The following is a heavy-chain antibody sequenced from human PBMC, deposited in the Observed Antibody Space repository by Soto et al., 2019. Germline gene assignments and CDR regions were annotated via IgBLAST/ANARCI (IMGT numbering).Heavy chain of an antibody. Sequence: GGSLRLSCVGSGFTFSDSWVHWVRQAPGKGPIWVSRANGDASTTDHADSVKGRFSIFRDNTRNTLYLQMDSLRVEDTGVYYSATAYYHYGMDVWGQGTTVTVSS. J-gene: IGHJ6*02. CDR3: ATAYYHYGMDV. CDR1: GFTFSDSW. V-gene: IGHV3-74*01. CDR2: ANGDASTT.